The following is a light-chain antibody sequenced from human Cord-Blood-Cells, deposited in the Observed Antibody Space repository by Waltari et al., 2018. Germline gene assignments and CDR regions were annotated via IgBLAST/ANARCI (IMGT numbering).Light chain of an antibody. V-gene: IGKV3-11*01. CDR2: DAS. CDR3: QQRSNWPPFT. J-gene: IGKJ3*01. CDR1: QSVSSY. Sequence: EIVLTQSPATLSLSPGERATVSCRASQSVSSYLAWYQQKPGQAPRLLIYDASNRATGIPARFSGGGSGTDFTLTISSLEPEDCAVYYCQQRSNWPPFTFGPGTKVDIK.